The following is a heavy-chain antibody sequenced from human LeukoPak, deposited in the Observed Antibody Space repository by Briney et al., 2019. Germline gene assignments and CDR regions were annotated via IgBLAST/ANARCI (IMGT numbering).Heavy chain of an antibody. D-gene: IGHD3-3*01. CDR2: ISGIGGST. Sequence: GGSLRLSCAASGFTFSSYAMSWVRLAPGKGLEWVSRISGIGGSTYYADSVKGRFTISRDNSKNTVYLQMNSLRAEDTAVYYCATPKGRSGYSNNFDYWGQGTLVTVSS. CDR1: GFTFSSYA. J-gene: IGHJ4*02. V-gene: IGHV3-23*01. CDR3: ATPKGRSGYSNNFDY.